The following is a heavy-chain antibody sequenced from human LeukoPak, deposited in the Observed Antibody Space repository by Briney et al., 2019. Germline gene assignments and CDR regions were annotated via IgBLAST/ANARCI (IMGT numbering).Heavy chain of an antibody. CDR2: ISAYNGNT. V-gene: IGHV1-18*01. CDR1: GYTFTSYG. CDR3: AREIGGDFGEEVYMDV. Sequence: GASVKVSCKASGYTFTSYGISWVRQAPGQGLEWMGWISAYNGNTNYAQKPQGRVTMTTDTSTSTAYMELRSLRSDDTAVYYCAREIGGDFGEEVYMDVWGKGTTVTVSS. D-gene: IGHD3-16*01. J-gene: IGHJ6*03.